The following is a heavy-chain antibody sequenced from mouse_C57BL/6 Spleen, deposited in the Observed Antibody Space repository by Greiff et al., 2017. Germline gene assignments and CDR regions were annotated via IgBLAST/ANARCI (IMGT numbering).Heavy chain of an antibody. CDR2: INPNNGGT. V-gene: IGHV1-18*01. D-gene: IGHD1-1*01. CDR3: ARRHYGSYYFDY. Sequence: EVQLQQSGPELVKPGASVKIPCKASGYTFTDYNMDWVKQSHGKSLEWIGDINPNNGGTIYNQKFKGKATLTVDKSSSTAYMEHRSLTSEDTAVYYCARRHYGSYYFDYWGQGTTLTVSS. CDR1: GYTFTDYN. J-gene: IGHJ2*01.